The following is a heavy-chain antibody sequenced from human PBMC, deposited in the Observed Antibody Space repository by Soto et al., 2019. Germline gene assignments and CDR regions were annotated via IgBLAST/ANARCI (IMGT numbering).Heavy chain of an antibody. CDR3: VKDGGYCSSSTCYSPRNHYFDS. Sequence: SLRLSCAASGFIFSDYWMSWVRQAPGKGPEWVANIKFDGSEKQYVDSVRGRFTISRDNSRNSLFLQMNSLRAGDTAVYYCVKDGGYCSSSTCYSPRNHYFDSWGQGTLVTVSS. D-gene: IGHD2-2*01. CDR2: IKFDGSEK. CDR1: GFIFSDYW. J-gene: IGHJ4*02. V-gene: IGHV3-7*03.